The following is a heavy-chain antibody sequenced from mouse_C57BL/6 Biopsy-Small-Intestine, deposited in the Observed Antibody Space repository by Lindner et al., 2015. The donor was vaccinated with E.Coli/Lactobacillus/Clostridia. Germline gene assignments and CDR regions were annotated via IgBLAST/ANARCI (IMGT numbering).Heavy chain of an antibody. CDR2: IMPIYDKA. V-gene: IGHV14-2*02. CDR1: GGTLSDYA. Sequence: SVKVSCKASGGTLSDYAITWVRQAPGQGLEWMGRIMPIYDKAQYAQKFQGRVTITADISTNTAFLEVNSLTFEDTAVYFCARDPPPHSWFDPWGQGTLVTVSS. D-gene: IGHD3-1*01. CDR3: ARDPPPHSWFDP. J-gene: IGHJ4*01.